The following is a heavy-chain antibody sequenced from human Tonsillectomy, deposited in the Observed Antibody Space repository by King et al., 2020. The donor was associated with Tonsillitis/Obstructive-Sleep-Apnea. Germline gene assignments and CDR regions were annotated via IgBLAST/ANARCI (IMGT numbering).Heavy chain of an antibody. CDR2: INHSGST. J-gene: IGHJ4*02. V-gene: IGHV4-34*01. Sequence: VQLQQWGAGLSKPSETLSLTCAVYGGSFSGYYWSWIRQPPGKGLEWIGEINHSGSTNYNPSLKSRVTISVDTSKNQFSLKLSSVTAADTAVYYCASSVAMIAGGYWGQGTLVTVSS. D-gene: IGHD3-22*01. CDR1: GGSFSGYY. CDR3: ASSVAMIAGGY.